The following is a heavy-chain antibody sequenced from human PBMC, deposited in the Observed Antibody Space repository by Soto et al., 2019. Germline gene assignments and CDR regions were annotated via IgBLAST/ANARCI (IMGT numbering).Heavy chain of an antibody. CDR1: GGSISSGGYS. D-gene: IGHD4-17*01. Sequence: PSETLSLTCAVSGGSISSGGYSWSWIRQPPGKGLEWIGYIYHSGSTYYNPSLKSRVTISVDRSKNQFSLKLSSVTAADTAVYYCARERATGPDYGEDYVSAFDFWGPGTMVNVSS. J-gene: IGHJ3*01. CDR3: ARERATGPDYGEDYVSAFDF. CDR2: IYHSGST. V-gene: IGHV4-30-2*01.